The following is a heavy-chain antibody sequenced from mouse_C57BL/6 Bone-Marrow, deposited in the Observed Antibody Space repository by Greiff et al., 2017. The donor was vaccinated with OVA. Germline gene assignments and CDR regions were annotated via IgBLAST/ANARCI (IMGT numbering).Heavy chain of an antibody. CDR3: TTLDGYQLRGY. J-gene: IGHJ2*01. D-gene: IGHD2-3*01. V-gene: IGHV14-4*01. CDR2: IDPENGDT. CDR1: GFNIKDDY. Sequence: EVKLQQSGAELVRPGASVKLSCTASGFNIKDDYMHWVKQRPEQGLEWIGWIDPENGDTEYASKFQGKATITADTSSNTAYLQLSSLTSEDTAVYYCTTLDGYQLRGYWGQGTTLTVSS.